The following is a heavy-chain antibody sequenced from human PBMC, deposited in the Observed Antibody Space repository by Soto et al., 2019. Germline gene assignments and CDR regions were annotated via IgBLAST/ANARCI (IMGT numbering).Heavy chain of an antibody. CDR3: AKASGAYRGGYGMDV. CDR1: GFSFSSYG. V-gene: IGHV3-30*18. CDR2: ILYDGSYK. J-gene: IGHJ6*02. D-gene: IGHD2-15*01. Sequence: QVQLVESGGGVVQPGRSLRLSCAASGFSFSSYGMHWVRQAPGKGLEWVAVILYDGSYKYYADSVKGRFSISRDISQNTLYPEMNSLRAEDTAVYYCAKASGAYRGGYGMDVWGQGTTVTVSS.